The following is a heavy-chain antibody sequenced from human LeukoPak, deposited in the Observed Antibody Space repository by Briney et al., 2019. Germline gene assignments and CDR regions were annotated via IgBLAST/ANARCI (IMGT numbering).Heavy chain of an antibody. Sequence: GGSLRLSCAASGFTFSSYSMNWVRQAPGKGLEWVSSISSSSSYIYYADSVKGRFTISRDNAKNSLYLQMNSLRAEDTAVYYCARFITESGSYSLGPYYFDYWGQGTLVTVSS. J-gene: IGHJ4*02. CDR1: GFTFSSYS. V-gene: IGHV3-21*01. D-gene: IGHD1-26*01. CDR2: ISSSSSYI. CDR3: ARFITESGSYSLGPYYFDY.